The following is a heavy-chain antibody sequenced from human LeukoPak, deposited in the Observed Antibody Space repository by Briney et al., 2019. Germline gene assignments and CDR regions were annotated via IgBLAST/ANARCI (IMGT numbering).Heavy chain of an antibody. CDR3: ARRGYSTVNWFDP. J-gene: IGHJ5*02. V-gene: IGHV1-18*01. Sequence: ASVKVSCKASGYTFTSYGISWVRQAPGQGLEWMGWISAYNGDTNYAQRFQGRVTMTTDTSTSTAYMELRSLRSDDTAVYYCARRGYSTVNWFDPWGQGTLVTVSS. CDR1: GYTFTSYG. D-gene: IGHD2-15*01. CDR2: ISAYNGDT.